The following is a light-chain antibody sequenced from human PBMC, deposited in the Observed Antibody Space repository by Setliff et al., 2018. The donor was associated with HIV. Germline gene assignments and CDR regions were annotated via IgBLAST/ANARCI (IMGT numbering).Light chain of an antibody. CDR3: TSYRIANTWLFGGGTTTWL. CDR2: EVT. Sequence: QSVLAQPASVSGSPGQSITISCTGINSDIGDYNYVSWYQQHPGTAPKLIIYEVTNRPSGISNRFSGSKSGNTASLTISGLQAEDEADYYCTSYRIANTWLFGGGTTTWLFGGGTKVT. J-gene: IGLJ3*02. V-gene: IGLV2-14*01. CDR1: NSDIGDYNY.